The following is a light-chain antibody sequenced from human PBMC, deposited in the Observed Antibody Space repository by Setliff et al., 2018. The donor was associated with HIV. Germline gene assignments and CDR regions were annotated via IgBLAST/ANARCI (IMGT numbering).Light chain of an antibody. CDR3: ASYTNINTFV. CDR2: DVS. Sequence: QSALSQPASVSGSPGQSIFISCTGTSADVGVYDFVSWYQQHPGKAPKLILYDVSNRPSGVSNRFSGSKSGNTASLTISGLQTEDESDYFCASYTNINTFVFRTGTKVTVL. V-gene: IGLV2-14*03. CDR1: SADVGVYDF. J-gene: IGLJ1*01.